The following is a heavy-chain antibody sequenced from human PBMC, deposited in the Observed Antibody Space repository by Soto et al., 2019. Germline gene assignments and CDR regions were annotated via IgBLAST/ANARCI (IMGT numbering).Heavy chain of an antibody. CDR1: GFTFSSYA. Sequence: EVQLLESGGGLVQPGGSQRLSCAASGFTFSSYAMSWVRQAPGKGLEWVSGIIGSGGSTSYAGSVKGRFTISRDNSKNTLYLQMNSLRVEDTAVYYCAKDWVGTATNWFDPRGQGTLVTVSS. V-gene: IGHV3-23*01. J-gene: IGHJ5*02. CDR2: IIGSGGST. D-gene: IGHD1-1*01. CDR3: AKDWVGTATNWFDP.